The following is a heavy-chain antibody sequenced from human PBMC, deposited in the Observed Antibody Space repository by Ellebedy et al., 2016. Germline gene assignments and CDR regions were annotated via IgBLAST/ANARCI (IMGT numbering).Heavy chain of an antibody. CDR3: ARRGEGGFDY. V-gene: IGHV3-21*06. CDR1: GFTFRNYR. Sequence: GGSLRLSXAASGFTFRNYRMSWVRQAPGKGLEWVSSISSTGNFLDYADSVKGRFTISRDNAKNSLYLQLNSLRSEDTAVYYCARRGEGGFDYWGQGTLVTVSS. CDR2: ISSTGNFL. D-gene: IGHD3-10*01. J-gene: IGHJ4*02.